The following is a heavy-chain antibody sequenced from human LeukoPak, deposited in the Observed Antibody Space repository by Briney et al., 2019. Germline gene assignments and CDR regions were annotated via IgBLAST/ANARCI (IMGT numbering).Heavy chain of an antibody. CDR1: GGSFSGYY. CDR2: IYYSGST. V-gene: IGHV4-59*08. CDR3: ARLDYDFWSGYYAFDI. D-gene: IGHD3-3*01. Sequence: KPSETLSLTCAVYGGSFSGYYWSWIRQPPGKGLEWIGYIYYSGSTNYNPSLKSRVTISVDTSKNQFSLKLSSVTAADTAVYYCARLDYDFWSGYYAFDIWGQGTMVTVSS. J-gene: IGHJ3*02.